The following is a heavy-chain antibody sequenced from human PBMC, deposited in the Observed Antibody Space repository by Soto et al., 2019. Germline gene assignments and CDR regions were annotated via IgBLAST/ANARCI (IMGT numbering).Heavy chain of an antibody. CDR2: IDPSDSYT. J-gene: IGHJ6*02. V-gene: IGHV5-10-1*01. CDR3: AKGVYYGMDV. Sequence: PGESLKISCKGSGYSFTSYWISWVRQMPGKGLERMGRIDPSDSYTNYSPSFQGHVTISADKSISTAYLQWSSLKASDTAMYYCAKGVYYGMDVWGQGTTVTVSS. D-gene: IGHD3-16*01. CDR1: GYSFTSYW.